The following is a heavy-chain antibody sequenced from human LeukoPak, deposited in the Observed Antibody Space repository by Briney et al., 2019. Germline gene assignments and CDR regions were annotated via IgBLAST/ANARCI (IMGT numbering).Heavy chain of an antibody. D-gene: IGHD6-13*01. CDR3: ASHPSQYSTTWYNWFDP. CDR1: GFTVSSNY. CDR2: IYSGGST. J-gene: IGHJ5*02. V-gene: IGHV3-66*04. Sequence: PGGSLRLSCAASGFTVSSNYMSWVRQAPGKGLEWVSVIYSGGSTYYADSVKGRFTISRDNSKNTLYLQMNSLRAEDTAVYYCASHPSQYSTTWYNWFDPWGQGTLVTVSS.